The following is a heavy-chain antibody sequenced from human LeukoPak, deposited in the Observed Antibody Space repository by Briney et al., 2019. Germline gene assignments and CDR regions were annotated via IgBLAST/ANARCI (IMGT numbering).Heavy chain of an antibody. Sequence: LAGGSLRLSCAASGFTVSSNYMSWVRQAPGKGLEWVSVIYSGGSTYYADSVKGRFTISRDNSKNTLYLQMNSLRAEDTAVYYCARDEHYYDSSGYYYAWFDPWGQGTLVTVSS. CDR3: ARDEHYYDSSGYYYAWFDP. D-gene: IGHD3-22*01. V-gene: IGHV3-66*01. CDR2: IYSGGST. CDR1: GFTVSSNY. J-gene: IGHJ5*02.